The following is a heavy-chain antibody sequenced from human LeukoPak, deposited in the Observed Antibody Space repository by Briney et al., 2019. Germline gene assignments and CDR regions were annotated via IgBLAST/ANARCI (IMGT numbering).Heavy chain of an antibody. V-gene: IGHV6-1*01. CDR2: TYYRSKWYN. Sequence: SQTLSLTCAISGDSVSSNSATWNWIRQSPSRGLEWLGRTYYRSKWYNDYAVSVKSRITINPDTSKNQFSLQLNSVTPEDTAAYYCAREGEYSYGLPTDYWGQGTLVTVSS. D-gene: IGHD5-18*01. CDR1: GDSVSSNSAT. CDR3: AREGEYSYGLPTDY. J-gene: IGHJ4*02.